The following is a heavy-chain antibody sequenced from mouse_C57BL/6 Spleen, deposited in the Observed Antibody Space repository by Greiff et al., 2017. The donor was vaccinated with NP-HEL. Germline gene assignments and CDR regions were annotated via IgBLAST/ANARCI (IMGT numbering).Heavy chain of an antibody. Sequence: EVQLQQSGTVLARPGASVKMSCKTSGYTFTSYWMHWVKQRPGQGLEWIGAIYPGNSDTSYNQKFKGKAKLTAVTSASTAYMELSSLTNEYSAVYYCTRRVYGNYVYFDYWGQGTTLTVSS. V-gene: IGHV1-5*01. J-gene: IGHJ2*01. CDR1: GYTFTSYW. D-gene: IGHD2-1*01. CDR2: IYPGNSDT. CDR3: TRRVYGNYVYFDY.